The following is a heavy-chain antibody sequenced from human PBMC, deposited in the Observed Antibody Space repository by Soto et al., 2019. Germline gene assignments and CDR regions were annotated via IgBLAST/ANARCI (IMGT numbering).Heavy chain of an antibody. V-gene: IGHV4-59*08. CDR1: GGSISGYY. CDR3: ARLEITRIAVDL. J-gene: IGHJ2*01. Sequence: QVQLQEAGPGLVKPSETLSLTCTVSGGSISGYYWSWIRQPPGKGLEWIGYIYYTGSTNYNPSLKSRVTISVDTSKNQFSLKLSSVTAADTAVYYCARLEITRIAVDLWGRGNLVTVSS. D-gene: IGHD3-3*01. CDR2: IYYTGST.